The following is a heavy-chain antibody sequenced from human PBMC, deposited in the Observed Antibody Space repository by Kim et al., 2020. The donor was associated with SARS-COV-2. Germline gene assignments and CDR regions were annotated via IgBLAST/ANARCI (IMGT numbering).Heavy chain of an antibody. CDR2: ISGSGTTT. Sequence: GGSLRLSCAASGFTFSPYAMSWVRQTPGKGLECVSAISGSGTTTFYADSVKGRFAISRDNSKHMLYLQMNSLRVEDTAIYYCAKTLYGXKDYWGQGALVTVSS. V-gene: IGHV3-23*01. D-gene: IGHD3-10*01. J-gene: IGHJ4*02. CDR3: AKTLYGXKDY. CDR1: GFTFSPYA.